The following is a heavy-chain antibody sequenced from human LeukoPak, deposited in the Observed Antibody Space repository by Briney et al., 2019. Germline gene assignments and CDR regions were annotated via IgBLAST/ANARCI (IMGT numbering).Heavy chain of an antibody. J-gene: IGHJ4*02. CDR1: GFTFSSYA. Sequence: GGSLRLSCAASGFTFSSYAVNWVRQAPGKGLEYVSSISYNGGSTYYANSVKGRFTISRDNSKNTLYLQMGSLRAEDMAVYYCARLAGGSYSDYWGQGTLVTVSS. CDR3: ARLAGGSYSDY. V-gene: IGHV3-64*01. CDR2: ISYNGGST. D-gene: IGHD1-26*01.